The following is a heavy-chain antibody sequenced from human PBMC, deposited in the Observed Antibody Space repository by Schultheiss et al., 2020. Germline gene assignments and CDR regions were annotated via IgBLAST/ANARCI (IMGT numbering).Heavy chain of an antibody. D-gene: IGHD3-22*01. CDR1: GASFSSYY. CDR2: IYYGGST. CDR3: ARDLASYYGSNNSGGRFDP. J-gene: IGHJ5*02. V-gene: IGHV4-39*07. Sequence: SQTLSLTCTVSGASFSSYYWGWIRQPPGKGLEWIGSIYYGGSTYYNPSLKSRVTISVDTSKNQLSLKLSSVTAADTAVYYCARDLASYYGSNNSGGRFDPWGQGTLVTVSS.